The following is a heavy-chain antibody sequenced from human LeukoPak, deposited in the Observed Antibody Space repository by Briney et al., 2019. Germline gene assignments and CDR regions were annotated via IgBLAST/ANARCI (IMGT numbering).Heavy chain of an antibody. CDR2: INSDGSST. CDR3: AREVYSSGWSSFDY. Sequence: GGSPRLSCEASGFTFSSYWMHWVRQAPGKGLVWVSRINSDGSSTIHADPVKGRFTISRDNAKNTLYLQMNSLRAEDTAVYYCAREVYSSGWSSFDYWGQGTLVTVSS. J-gene: IGHJ4*02. V-gene: IGHV3-74*01. D-gene: IGHD6-19*01. CDR1: GFTFSSYW.